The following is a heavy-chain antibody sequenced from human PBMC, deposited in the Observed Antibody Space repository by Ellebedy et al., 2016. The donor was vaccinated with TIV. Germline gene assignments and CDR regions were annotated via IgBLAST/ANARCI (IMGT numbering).Heavy chain of an antibody. J-gene: IGHJ3*02. CDR2: INPNSGGT. CDR1: GYTFTGYY. D-gene: IGHD6-19*01. V-gene: IGHV1-2*02. CDR3: TRRRGSGWYFAFDI. Sequence: AASVKVSCKASGYTFTGYYMHWVRQAPGQGLEWMGWINPNSGGTNYAQKFQGRVTMTRDTSISTAYMELSRRRSDDTAVYYCTRRRGSGWYFAFDIWGQGTMVTVSS.